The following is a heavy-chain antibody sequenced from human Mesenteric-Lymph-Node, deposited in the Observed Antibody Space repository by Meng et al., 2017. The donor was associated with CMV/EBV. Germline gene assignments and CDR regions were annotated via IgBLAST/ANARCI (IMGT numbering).Heavy chain of an antibody. Sequence: ASVKVSCKASEYTLIDYYMHWVRQAPGQGLEWMGWINPNTGDTVYAQKFQGRVTMTRDMSIDTVYMDLTRLRSDDTAVYYCAKGGGSYLDYYFDYWGQGTLVTVSS. J-gene: IGHJ4*02. D-gene: IGHD1-26*01. V-gene: IGHV1-2*02. CDR3: AKGGGSYLDYYFDY. CDR2: INPNTGDT. CDR1: EYTLIDYY.